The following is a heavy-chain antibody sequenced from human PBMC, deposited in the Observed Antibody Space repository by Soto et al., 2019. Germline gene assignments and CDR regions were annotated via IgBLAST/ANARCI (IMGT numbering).Heavy chain of an antibody. CDR2: ISTYNGNT. CDR3: AREDQEYYYMDV. V-gene: IGHV1-18*01. CDR1: GYTITSYC. J-gene: IGHJ6*03. Sequence: ASVKVSCKASGYTITSYCMSWLQQAPGQGLEWMAWISTYNGNTNYAQNLQGRVSMTTDTFTSTAYMELRSLRSDDTAVYYCAREDQEYYYMDVWGKGTTVTVSS.